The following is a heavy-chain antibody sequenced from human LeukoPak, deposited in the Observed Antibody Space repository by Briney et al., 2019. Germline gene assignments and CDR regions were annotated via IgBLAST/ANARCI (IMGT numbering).Heavy chain of an antibody. CDR3: ATQTPGVVVTALDAFDI. Sequence: GESLKISCKGFGYSFTSYWIGWVRQMPGKGLEWMGIIYPGDSDTRYSPSFQGQVTISADKSISTAYLQWSSLKASDTAMYYCATQTPGVVVTALDAFDIWGQGTMVTVSS. V-gene: IGHV5-51*01. CDR1: GYSFTSYW. CDR2: IYPGDSDT. D-gene: IGHD2-21*02. J-gene: IGHJ3*02.